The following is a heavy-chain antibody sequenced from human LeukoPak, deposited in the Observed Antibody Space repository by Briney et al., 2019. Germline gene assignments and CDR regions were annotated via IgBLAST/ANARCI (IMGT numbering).Heavy chain of an antibody. Sequence: HRASVTVSCKASGGTFSTYAITWVRQAPGQGLEWMGRIIPILGIANYAQNFQGRVAISADKSTSTAYMELSSLRSEDTAVYYCATGDYDILTGPDYWGQGTLVTVSS. CDR1: GGTFSTYA. D-gene: IGHD3-9*01. V-gene: IGHV1-69*04. CDR3: ATGDYDILTGPDY. CDR2: IIPILGIA. J-gene: IGHJ4*02.